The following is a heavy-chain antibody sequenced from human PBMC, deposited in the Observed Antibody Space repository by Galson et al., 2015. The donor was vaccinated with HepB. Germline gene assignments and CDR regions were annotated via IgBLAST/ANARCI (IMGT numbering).Heavy chain of an antibody. D-gene: IGHD4-17*01. J-gene: IGHJ4*02. CDR2: IWYDGSNK. CDR3: ARGGDYGDYVFDY. V-gene: IGHV3-33*01. Sequence: SLRLSCAASGFTFSSYGMHWVRQAPGKGLEWVAVIWYDGSNKYYADSVKGRFTISRDNSKNTLYLQMNSLRAEDTAVYYCARGGDYGDYVFDYWGQGTLVTVSS. CDR1: GFTFSSYG.